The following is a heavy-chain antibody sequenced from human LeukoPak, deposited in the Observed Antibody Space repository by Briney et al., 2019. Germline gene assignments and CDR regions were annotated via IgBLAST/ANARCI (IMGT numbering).Heavy chain of an antibody. CDR3: ARDPDSSFFCSSTSCHGGYFDY. CDR1: GFTFSSYW. J-gene: IGHJ4*02. Sequence: GGSLRLSCAASGFTFSSYWMCWVRQAPGKGLEWVANIKQDGSEKYYVDSVKGRFTMSRDNAKNSLYLQMNSLRAEDTAVYYCARDPDSSFFCSSTSCHGGYFDYWGQGTLVTVSS. V-gene: IGHV3-7*01. D-gene: IGHD2-2*01. CDR2: IKQDGSEK.